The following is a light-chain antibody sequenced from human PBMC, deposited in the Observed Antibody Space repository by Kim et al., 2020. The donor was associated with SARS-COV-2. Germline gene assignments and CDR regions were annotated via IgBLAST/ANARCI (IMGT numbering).Light chain of an antibody. J-gene: IGLJ3*02. CDR1: SIRAKS. CDR3: HVWDSNTAV. V-gene: IGLV3-9*01. Sequence: SVALGQTARITCGGSSIRAKSVHWYQQKPGQAPVLVIYRDRNRPSGIPERFSGSNSGNTATLTISRAQAGDEADYYCHVWDSNTAVFGGGTQLTVL. CDR2: RDR.